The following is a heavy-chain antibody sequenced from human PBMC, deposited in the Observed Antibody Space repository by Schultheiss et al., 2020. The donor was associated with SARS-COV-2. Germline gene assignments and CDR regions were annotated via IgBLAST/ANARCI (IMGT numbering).Heavy chain of an antibody. V-gene: IGHV3-30*03. CDR2: VSYDGSNK. CDR3: ARVSDYGDYGGVDFDL. CDR1: GFTVSSNY. J-gene: IGHJ2*01. D-gene: IGHD4-17*01. Sequence: EGSLRLSCAASGFTVSSNYMSWIRQAPGKGLEWVAVVSYDGSNKYYADSVKGRLTISRDNSKNTLYLQMNSLRAEDTAVYYCARVSDYGDYGGVDFDLWGRGTLVTVSS.